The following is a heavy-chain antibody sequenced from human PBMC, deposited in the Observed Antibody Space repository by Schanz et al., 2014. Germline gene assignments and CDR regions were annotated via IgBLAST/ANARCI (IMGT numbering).Heavy chain of an antibody. V-gene: IGHV1-69*09. Sequence: QVQLVQSGSELKKPGASVKVSCKASGYTFTNYAINWVRQAPGQGLEWMGRIIPILGRAKYAQKFQGKVTITADKSTTTAFIELSSLTFQAAAIYYCARAESPYYLGHWGQGTLVTVSS. CDR2: IIPILGRA. D-gene: IGHD3-10*01. CDR3: ARAESPYYLGH. CDR1: GYTFTNYA. J-gene: IGHJ4*02.